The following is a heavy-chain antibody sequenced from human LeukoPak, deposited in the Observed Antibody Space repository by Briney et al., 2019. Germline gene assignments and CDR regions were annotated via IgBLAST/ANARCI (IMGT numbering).Heavy chain of an antibody. CDR3: VRDGSYYDSTGYYYLY. CDR1: GGTFSSYA. V-gene: IGHV1-69*13. Sequence: SVTVSCKVSGGTFSSYAISWVRQAPGQGLEWMGGITPLFGTANYAQNFQGRVTITADESTSTAYMELSSLRSEDTAVYYCVRDGSYYDSTGYYYLYWGQGTLVTVSS. D-gene: IGHD3-22*01. J-gene: IGHJ4*02. CDR2: ITPLFGTA.